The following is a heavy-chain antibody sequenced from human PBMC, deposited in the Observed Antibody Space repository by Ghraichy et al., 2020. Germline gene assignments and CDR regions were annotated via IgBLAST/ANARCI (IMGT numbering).Heavy chain of an antibody. CDR3: ATEIYDSSGYRSEYFDY. CDR1: GGTFSSYA. J-gene: IGHJ4*02. V-gene: IGHV1-69*13. Sequence: SVKVSCKASGGTFSSYAISWVRQAPGQGLEWMGGIIPIFGTANYAQKFQGRVTITADESTSTAYMELSSLRSEDTAVYYCATEIYDSSGYRSEYFDYWGQGTLVTVSS. D-gene: IGHD3-22*01. CDR2: IIPIFGTA.